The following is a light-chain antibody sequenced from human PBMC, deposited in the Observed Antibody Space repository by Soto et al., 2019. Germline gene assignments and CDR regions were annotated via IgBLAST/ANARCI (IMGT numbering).Light chain of an antibody. Sequence: HSVLTQPASVSGSPGQSITISCTGTSSDVGGYNYVSWYQHHPGKAPKLMIYDVSNRPSGVSNRFSGSKSGNTASLTISGLQAEDEADYYCRSYTSTNTVIFGGGTKLTVL. CDR2: DVS. CDR3: RSYTSTNTVI. CDR1: SSDVGGYNY. J-gene: IGLJ2*01. V-gene: IGLV2-14*03.